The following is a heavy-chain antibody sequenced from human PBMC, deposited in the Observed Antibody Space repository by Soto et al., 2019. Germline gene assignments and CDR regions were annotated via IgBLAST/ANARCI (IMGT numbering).Heavy chain of an antibody. CDR3: ARQYSSSWYNWFDP. CDR2: IFYSGST. CDR1: GGSISSYY. V-gene: IGHV4-59*08. Sequence: SETLSLTCTVSGGSISSYYWSWIRQPPGKGLEWIGYIFYSGSTNYNPSLKSRVTISVDTSKNQFSLKLSSVTAADTAVYYCARQYSSSWYNWFDPWGQGTLVTVSS. D-gene: IGHD6-13*01. J-gene: IGHJ5*02.